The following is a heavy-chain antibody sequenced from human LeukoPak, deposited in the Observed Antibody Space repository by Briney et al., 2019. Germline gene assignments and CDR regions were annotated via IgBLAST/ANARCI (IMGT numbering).Heavy chain of an antibody. CDR1: GFSFSSHG. D-gene: IGHD2-2*01. CDR2: IIGGAGGT. V-gene: IGHV3-23*01. J-gene: IGHJ4*02. CDR3: AHGSMYQLDY. Sequence: AGGSLRLSCAASGFSFSSHGMSWVRQAPGKGLEWVSGIIGGAGGTYYADSVKGRFTIPRDNAKNTLYLQMNSLRAEDTAVYYCAHGSMYQLDYWGQGTLVTVSS.